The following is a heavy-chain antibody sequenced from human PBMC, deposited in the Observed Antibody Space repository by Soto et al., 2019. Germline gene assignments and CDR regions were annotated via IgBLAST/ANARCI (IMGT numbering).Heavy chain of an antibody. J-gene: IGHJ4*02. CDR2: ISGTSPST. V-gene: IGHV3-23*01. D-gene: IGHD2-15*01. CDR1: GFTFSAYA. Sequence: EVQLLESGGGLVQPGGSLRLSCAASGFTFSAYAMRWVRQAPGKGLEWVAAISGTSPSTYYADSVQGRFTISRDSSRKTLFLQMNTLRAEDTAVYFCASRIVGVAYWGQGTQVTVSS. CDR3: ASRIVGVAY.